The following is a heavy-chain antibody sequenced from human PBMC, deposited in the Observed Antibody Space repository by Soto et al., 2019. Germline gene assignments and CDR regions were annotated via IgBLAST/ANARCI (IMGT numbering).Heavy chain of an antibody. D-gene: IGHD6-19*01. V-gene: IGHV3-33*01. CDR2: IWYDGSNE. CDR3: TRRYSDGWYSDY. Sequence: QVQLVESGGGVVQPGRSLRLSCAASGFTFSGYGMHWVRQAPGKGLEWVAVIWYDGSNENYADSVKGRFTISRDNSTNTLYLQMNSLRAEDTAVYYCTRRYSDGWYSDYWGQGTLVTVSS. CDR1: GFTFSGYG. J-gene: IGHJ4*02.